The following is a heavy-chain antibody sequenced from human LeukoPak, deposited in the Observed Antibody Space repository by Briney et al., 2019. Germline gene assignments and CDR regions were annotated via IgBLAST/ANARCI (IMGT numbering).Heavy chain of an antibody. Sequence: PSETLSLTCAVYGGSFSGYYWSWIRQPPGKGLEWLGEINHSGSTNYNPSLKSRVTISVDTSKNQFSLKLSSVTAADTAVYYCARRTRIQLTDIGIDYWGQGTLVTVSS. CDR3: ARRTRIQLTDIGIDY. CDR1: GGSFSGYY. CDR2: INHSGST. J-gene: IGHJ4*02. D-gene: IGHD5-18*01. V-gene: IGHV4-34*01.